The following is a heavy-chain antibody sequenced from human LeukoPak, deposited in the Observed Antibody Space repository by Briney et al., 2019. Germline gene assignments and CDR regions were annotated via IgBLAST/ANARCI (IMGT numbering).Heavy chain of an antibody. Sequence: SETLSLTCTVSGVSINGHYWSWIRQPPGKGLEWIGFIYANESANYKSSLESRVTMTVDTSKNQVSLKLNSVTAADTAVYYCAGFLQNYYHLEVWGEGTTVTVSS. D-gene: IGHD3-3*01. J-gene: IGHJ6*03. CDR3: AGFLQNYYHLEV. CDR1: GVSINGHY. V-gene: IGHV4-59*11. CDR2: IYANESA.